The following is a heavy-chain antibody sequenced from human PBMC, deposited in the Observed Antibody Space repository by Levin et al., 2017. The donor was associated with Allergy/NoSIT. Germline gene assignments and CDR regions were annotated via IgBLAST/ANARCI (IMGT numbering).Heavy chain of an antibody. D-gene: IGHD3-22*01. V-gene: IGHV4-59*01. CDR1: GGSISSYY. J-gene: IGHJ3*02. Sequence: SETLSLTCTVSGGSISSYYWSWIRQPPGKGLEWIGYIYYSGSTNYNPSLKSRVTISVDTSKNQFSLKLSSVTAADTAVYYCARVEDYYDTSGYSSPLGSDIWGQGTMVTVSS. CDR2: IYYSGST. CDR3: ARVEDYYDTSGYSSPLGSDI.